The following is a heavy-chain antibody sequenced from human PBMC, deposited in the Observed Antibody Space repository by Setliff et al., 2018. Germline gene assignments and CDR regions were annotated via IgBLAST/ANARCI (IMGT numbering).Heavy chain of an antibody. CDR1: GYTFTNYG. J-gene: IGHJ4*02. Sequence: ASVKVSCKTSGYTFTNYGITWVRQAPGQGLEWMGWINNYSFKTNYPQKFLGRVTVTTDTSTGTAYLELRSLRSDDTAVYYCSRLVRYCTTTSCQRLSGDEYWGQGTLVTVSS. CDR2: INNYSFKT. V-gene: IGHV1-18*01. CDR3: SRLVRYCTTTSCQRLSGDEY. D-gene: IGHD2-2*01.